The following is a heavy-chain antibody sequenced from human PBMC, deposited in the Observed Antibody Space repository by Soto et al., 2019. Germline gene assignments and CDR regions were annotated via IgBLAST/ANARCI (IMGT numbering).Heavy chain of an antibody. V-gene: IGHV4-31*03. Sequence: SETLSLTCTVSGGSISSGGYYWSWIRQHPGKGLEWIGYIYYSGSTYYNPSLKSRVTISVDTSKNQFSLKLSSVTAADTAVYYCASSTVTTGGYFDYWGQGTLVTVSS. CDR1: GGSISSGGYY. D-gene: IGHD4-17*01. CDR2: IYYSGST. J-gene: IGHJ4*02. CDR3: ASSTVTTGGYFDY.